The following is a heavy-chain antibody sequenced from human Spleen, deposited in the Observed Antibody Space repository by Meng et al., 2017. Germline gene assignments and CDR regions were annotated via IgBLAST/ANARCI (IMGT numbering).Heavy chain of an antibody. J-gene: IGHJ5*02. CDR2: IFYTGSA. CDR1: GGSIRNRNNY. D-gene: IGHD3-9*01. V-gene: IGHV4-31*03. Sequence: QWQLEGSVPGLVKPSQPLAPTCTVSGGSIRNRNNYWSWVRQYPGKGLEWIGSIFYTGSAYYNPSLKSRVYISIDTSKNQFSLKLNSVTAADTAVYYCARDRHYDVSTGYGWFDPWGQGTLVTASS. CDR3: ARDRHYDVSTGYGWFDP.